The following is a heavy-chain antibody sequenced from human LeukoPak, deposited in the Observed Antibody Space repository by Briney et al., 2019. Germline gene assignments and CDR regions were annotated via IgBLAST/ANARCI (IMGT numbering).Heavy chain of an antibody. V-gene: IGHV4-59*08. J-gene: IGHJ4*02. CDR3: ARTTPAAAGSLDY. CDR2: IYYSGST. Sequence: SSETLSLTCTVSGDSISGYYCNWIRQPPGKGLEWMGNIYYSGSTNYNPSLKSRVTISVDTSKNQFSLKLSSVTAADTAVYYCARTTPAAAGSLDYWGQGTLVTVSS. D-gene: IGHD6-13*01. CDR1: GDSISGYY.